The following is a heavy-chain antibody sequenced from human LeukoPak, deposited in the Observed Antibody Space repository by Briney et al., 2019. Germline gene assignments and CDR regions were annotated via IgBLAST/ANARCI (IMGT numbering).Heavy chain of an antibody. CDR2: IWDDGSNQ. V-gene: IGHV3-33*08. J-gene: IGHJ4*02. CDR3: ARDGGYHDSSGYYHSYYFDY. Sequence: GGSLRLSCSASGFPFNTYAIHWVRQAPGKGLEWVAVIWDDGSNQYYVDSVRGRFTISRDNSKNTLYLQMNSLRAEDTAVYYCARDGGYHDSSGYYHSYYFDYWGQGTLVTVSS. D-gene: IGHD3-22*01. CDR1: GFPFNTYA.